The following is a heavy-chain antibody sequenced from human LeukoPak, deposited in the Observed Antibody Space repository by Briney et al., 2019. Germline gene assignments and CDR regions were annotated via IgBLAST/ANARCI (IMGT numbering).Heavy chain of an antibody. J-gene: IGHJ3*02. Sequence: ASVKVSCKASGYTFTGYYMHWVRQAPGQGPEWMGRINPNRGGTNYAQKLQGRVTMTRDTSINTAYTELSGLRSDDTAVYYCAKDRMYYYDSGGYPDAFDIWGQGTLVIVSS. D-gene: IGHD3-22*01. V-gene: IGHV1-2*06. CDR2: INPNRGGT. CDR1: GYTFTGYY. CDR3: AKDRMYYYDSGGYPDAFDI.